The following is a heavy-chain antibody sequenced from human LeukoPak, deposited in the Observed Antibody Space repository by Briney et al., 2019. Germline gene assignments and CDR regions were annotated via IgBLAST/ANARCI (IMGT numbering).Heavy chain of an antibody. D-gene: IGHD3-16*02. Sequence: SVKLSCKASGVTFSSYAISWVRQAPGHGLEWMGRIIPIFGTANYAQTFQGRVTITTDESTSTAYMELSSLRSEDTAVYYCARVSLLGELSSHFDYWGQGTLVTVSS. CDR2: IIPIFGTA. J-gene: IGHJ4*02. CDR3: ARVSLLGELSSHFDY. V-gene: IGHV1-69*05. CDR1: GVTFSSYA.